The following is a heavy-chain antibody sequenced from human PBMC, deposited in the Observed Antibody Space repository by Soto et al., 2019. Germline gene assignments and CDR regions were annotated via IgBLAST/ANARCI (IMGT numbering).Heavy chain of an antibody. CDR3: AIDMITMIVSDRPNQDAFDI. D-gene: IGHD3-22*01. CDR2: IYYSGST. Sequence: QVQLQESGPGLVKPSQTLSLTCTVSGGSISSGGYYWSWIRQHPGKGLEWIGYIYYSGSTYYNPSIKSRVTRSVDTSKNQFSLKLSSVTAADTAVYYCAIDMITMIVSDRPNQDAFDIWGQGTMVTVSS. V-gene: IGHV4-31*03. CDR1: GGSISSGGYY. J-gene: IGHJ3*02.